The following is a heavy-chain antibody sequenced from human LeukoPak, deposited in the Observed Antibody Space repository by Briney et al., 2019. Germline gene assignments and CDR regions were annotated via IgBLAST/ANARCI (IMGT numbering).Heavy chain of an antibody. V-gene: IGHV3-23*01. CDR3: AKCGGYSTSNWFDP. Sequence: PGGSLRLSCAASGFTFSAYAMSWFRQAPAKGLEWVSLISGSGSTTYYADSVKGRFTISRDNSKNTLYLQLNDLRAEDTAIYYCAKCGGYSTSNWFDPWGQGALVTVSS. J-gene: IGHJ5*02. CDR2: ISGSGSTT. D-gene: IGHD1-26*01. CDR1: GFTFSAYA.